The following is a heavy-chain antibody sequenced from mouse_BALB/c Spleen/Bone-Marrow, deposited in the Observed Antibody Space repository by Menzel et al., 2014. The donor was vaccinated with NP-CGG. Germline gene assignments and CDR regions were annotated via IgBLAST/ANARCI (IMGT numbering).Heavy chain of an antibody. D-gene: IGHD6-1*01. CDR3: ARPTPRYYAMDY. CDR1: GFSLTNYG. J-gene: IGHJ4*01. Sequence: VMLVESGPGLVAPSQSLSITCTVSGFSLTNYGVYWVRQPPGKGLEWLGVIWAGGSTNYNSALMSRLSLSKDNSKSQVFLKMNRLQTDDTAMYYCARPTPRYYAMDYWGQGTSVTVSS. V-gene: IGHV2-9*02. CDR2: IWAGGST.